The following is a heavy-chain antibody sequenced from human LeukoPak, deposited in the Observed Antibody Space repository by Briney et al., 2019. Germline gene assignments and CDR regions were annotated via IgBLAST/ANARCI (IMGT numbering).Heavy chain of an antibody. V-gene: IGHV4-39*01. J-gene: IGHJ4*02. CDR1: GGSISSSSYY. CDR3: ARLGDILTGYYKNFDY. Sequence: PETLSLTCTVSGGSISSSSYYWGWIRQPPGKGLEWIGSIYYSGSTYYNPSLKSRVTISVDTSKNQFSLKLSSVTAADTAVYYCARLGDILTGYYKNFDYWGQGTLVTVSS. D-gene: IGHD3-9*01. CDR2: IYYSGST.